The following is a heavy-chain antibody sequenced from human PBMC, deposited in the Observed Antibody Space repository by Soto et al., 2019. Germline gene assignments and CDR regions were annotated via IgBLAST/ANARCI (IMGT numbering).Heavy chain of an antibody. J-gene: IGHJ6*03. D-gene: IGHD5-12*01. V-gene: IGHV4-4*02. CDR1: SGSISSSNW. CDR2: IYHSGST. CDR3: ARGTYSGYDHSPDYYYYYYMDV. Sequence: QVQLQESGPGLVKPSGTLSLTCAVSSGSISSSNWWSWVRQPPGKGLEWIGEIYHSGSTNYNPSLKSRVTISVDKSKNQFSLKLSSVTAADTAVYYCARGTYSGYDHSPDYYYYYYMDVWGKGTTVTVSS.